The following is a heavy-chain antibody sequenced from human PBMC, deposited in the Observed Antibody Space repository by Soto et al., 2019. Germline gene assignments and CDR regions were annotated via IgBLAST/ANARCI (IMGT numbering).Heavy chain of an antibody. J-gene: IGHJ3*02. V-gene: IGHV4-39*01. CDR3: ADFDWLLDAYDI. Sequence: PSETLSLTCTVSGGSISSSSYYWGWIRQPPGKGLEWIGSIYYSGSTYYNPSLKSRVTISVDTSKNQFSLKLSSVTAADTAVYYCADFDWLLDAYDIWGQGTMVTVSS. CDR2: IYYSGST. D-gene: IGHD3-9*01. CDR1: GGSISSSSYY.